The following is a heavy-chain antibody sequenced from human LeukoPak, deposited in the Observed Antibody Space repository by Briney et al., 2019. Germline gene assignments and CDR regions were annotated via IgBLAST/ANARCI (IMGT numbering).Heavy chain of an antibody. Sequence: GGSLRLSCAASGFTFSSYAMSWVRQAPGKGLEWVSAISGSGGRTYYADSVKGRFTISRDNSKNTLYLQMNSLRAEDTAVYFCAKDRVFGSNYDYWGQGTLVTVSS. CDR2: ISGSGGRT. CDR3: AKDRVFGSNYDY. J-gene: IGHJ4*02. CDR1: GFTFSSYA. V-gene: IGHV3-23*01. D-gene: IGHD4-4*01.